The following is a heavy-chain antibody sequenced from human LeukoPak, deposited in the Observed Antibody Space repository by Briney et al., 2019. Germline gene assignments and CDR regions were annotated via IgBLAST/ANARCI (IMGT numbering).Heavy chain of an antibody. V-gene: IGHV5-51*01. Sequence: TGESLKISCKASGFSFTSYWIGWVRQMPGKGLEWMGIIYPGDSDTRYSPSFQGQVTISADKSISTAYLQWSSLKASDTAMYYCARTQRDSSGWYLNAFDYWGQGTLVTVSS. J-gene: IGHJ4*02. CDR2: IYPGDSDT. CDR3: ARTQRDSSGWYLNAFDY. CDR1: GFSFTSYW. D-gene: IGHD6-19*01.